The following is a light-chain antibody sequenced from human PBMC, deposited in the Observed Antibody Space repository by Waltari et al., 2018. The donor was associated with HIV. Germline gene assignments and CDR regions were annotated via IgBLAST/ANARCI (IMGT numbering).Light chain of an antibody. J-gene: IGLJ2*01. CDR2: DVS. CDR1: RSDVGTSHY. CDR3: SSYTIRTTLE. Sequence: QSALPQPASVSGSPGQSITIPCTGTRSDVGTSHYVSWYQHHPGEAPKLIIYDVSNRPSGVSNRFSGSKSGNTASLTISGLQAEDEADHYCSSYTIRTTLEFGGGTKLTVL. V-gene: IGLV2-14*03.